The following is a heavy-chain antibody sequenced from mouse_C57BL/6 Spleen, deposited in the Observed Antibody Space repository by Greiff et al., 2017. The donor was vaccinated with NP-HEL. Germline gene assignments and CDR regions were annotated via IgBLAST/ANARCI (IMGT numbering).Heavy chain of an antibody. CDR1: GFTFSSYA. CDR3: ARGGIYYDYDDGAMDY. CDR2: ISDGGSYT. J-gene: IGHJ4*01. V-gene: IGHV5-4*03. Sequence: EVKLVESGGGLVKPGGSLKLSCAASGFTFSSYAMSWVRQTPEKRLEWVATISDGGSYTYYPDNVKGRFTISRDNAKNNLYLQMSHLKSEDTAMYYCARGGIYYDYDDGAMDYWGQGTSVTVSS. D-gene: IGHD2-4*01.